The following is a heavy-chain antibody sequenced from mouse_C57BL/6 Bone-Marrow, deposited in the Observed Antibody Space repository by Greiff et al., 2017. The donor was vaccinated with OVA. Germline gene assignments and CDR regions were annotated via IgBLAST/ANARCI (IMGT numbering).Heavy chain of an antibody. Sequence: EVQLVESGGGLVKPGGSLKLSCAASGFTFSDYGMHWVRQAPEKGLEWVAYISSGSSTIYYADTVKGRFTISRDNAKNTLFLQMTSLRSEDTAMYYCARATLTEYYFDYWGQGTTLTVSS. CDR2: ISSGSSTI. CDR1: GFTFSDYG. J-gene: IGHJ2*01. D-gene: IGHD4-1*01. CDR3: ARATLTEYYFDY. V-gene: IGHV5-17*01.